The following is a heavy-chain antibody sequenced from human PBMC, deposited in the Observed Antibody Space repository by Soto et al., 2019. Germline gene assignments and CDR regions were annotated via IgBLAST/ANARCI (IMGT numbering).Heavy chain of an antibody. V-gene: IGHV4-4*02. CDR1: GASISSSNW. CDR3: ARAGWQQSQWAFDI. Sequence: QVQLQESGPGLVESSGTLSLTCAVSGASISSSNWWSWVRQPPGKGLEWIGEIYHSGSTNYNPSLKSRVTISVDKSKNQFSLKLSSVTAADTAVYYCARAGWQQSQWAFDIWGQGTIVTASS. CDR2: IYHSGST. D-gene: IGHD2-8*01. J-gene: IGHJ3*02.